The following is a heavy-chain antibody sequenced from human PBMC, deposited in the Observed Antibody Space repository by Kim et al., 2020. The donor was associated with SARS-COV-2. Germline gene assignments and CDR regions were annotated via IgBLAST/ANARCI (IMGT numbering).Heavy chain of an antibody. Sequence: YAQKFQGRVTMTEDTSTDTAYMELSSLRSEDTAVYYCATDLQASGYGMDVWGQGTTVTVSS. J-gene: IGHJ6*02. V-gene: IGHV1-24*01. CDR3: ATDLQASGYGMDV.